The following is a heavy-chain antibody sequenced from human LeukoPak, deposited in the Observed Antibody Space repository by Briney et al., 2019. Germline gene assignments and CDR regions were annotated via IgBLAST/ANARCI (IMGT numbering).Heavy chain of an antibody. D-gene: IGHD5-24*01. J-gene: IGHJ3*02. CDR3: ARVRDGYNDAYDI. CDR1: GYTFTSYD. CDR2: VNPSGDST. Sequence: ASVKVSCKASGYTFTSYDINWVRQATGQGLEWMGIVNPSGDSTNYAQNFQGRVTMTGDTSTSTVYMELSSLRSEDTAVYYCARVRDGYNDAYDIWGQGTMVTVTS. V-gene: IGHV1-46*01.